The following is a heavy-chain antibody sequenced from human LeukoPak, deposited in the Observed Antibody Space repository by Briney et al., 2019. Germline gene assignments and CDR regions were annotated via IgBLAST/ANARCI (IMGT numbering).Heavy chain of an antibody. CDR2: FLPVCGTA. J-gene: IGHJ4*02. CDR1: EGTFSNFT. V-gene: IGHV1-69*08. D-gene: IGHD3-22*01. Sequence: ASVKVSCQAPEGTFSNFTITWVRQAPGQGLEWMGRFLPVCGTANYAQKFQGRVTFTADISTRTAYMEFNSLRSDDTAVYFCARRFYYDRIGYSEYWGQGTLISVSS. CDR3: ARRFYYDRIGYSEY.